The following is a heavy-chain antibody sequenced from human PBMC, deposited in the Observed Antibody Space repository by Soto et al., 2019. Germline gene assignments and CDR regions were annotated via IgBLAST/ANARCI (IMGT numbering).Heavy chain of an antibody. Sequence: SQTLSLTCAISGDSVSSNSAAWNWIRQSPSRGLEWLGRTYYRSKWYNDYAVSVKSRITINPDTSKNQFSLQLNSVTPEDTAVYYCARDKSGYSSGWYLSGLDYWGQGTLVTVSS. CDR2: TYYRSKWYN. D-gene: IGHD6-19*01. CDR3: ARDKSGYSSGWYLSGLDY. V-gene: IGHV6-1*01. CDR1: GDSVSSNSAA. J-gene: IGHJ4*02.